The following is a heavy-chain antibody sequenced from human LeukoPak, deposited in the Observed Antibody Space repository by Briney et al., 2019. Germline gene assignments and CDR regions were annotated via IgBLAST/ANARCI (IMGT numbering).Heavy chain of an antibody. CDR1: GYTFTNYG. CDR3: ARDLPYSSSWESIDY. Sequence: ASVKVSCKASGYTFTNYGISWVRQAPGQGLEWMGWISAYIGNTKYAQNLQGRVTMTTDTSTSTAYMELRSLRSDDTAVYYCARDLPYSSSWESIDYWGQGTLVTVSS. V-gene: IGHV1-18*01. D-gene: IGHD6-13*01. J-gene: IGHJ4*02. CDR2: ISAYIGNT.